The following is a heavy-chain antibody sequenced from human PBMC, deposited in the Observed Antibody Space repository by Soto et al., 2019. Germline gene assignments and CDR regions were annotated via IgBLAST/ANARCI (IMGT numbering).Heavy chain of an antibody. Sequence: SETLSLTCPVSDFSISSYYWTWIRQPPGKGLEWIGYIYYSGSINYNPSLTSRLTISVDTSKNQFSLKLSSVTAADTAVYYCARLRGNCSGGSCYPDYWGQGTLVTVSS. CDR2: IYYSGSI. CDR3: ARLRGNCSGGSCYPDY. J-gene: IGHJ4*02. V-gene: IGHV4-59*01. CDR1: DFSISSYY. D-gene: IGHD2-15*01.